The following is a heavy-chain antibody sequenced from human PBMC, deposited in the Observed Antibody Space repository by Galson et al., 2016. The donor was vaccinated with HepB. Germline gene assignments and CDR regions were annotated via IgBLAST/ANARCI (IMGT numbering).Heavy chain of an antibody. Sequence: PALVKPTQTLTLTCTFSGFSLNTSGVGVGWIRQPPGKALEWLALIYWDDDKYYSPSQKSRLTITRDTSKNQVVLTMTNMDPVDTATYYCAHRNVGTPVASFDYWGQGTLLTVSS. CDR2: IYWDDDK. J-gene: IGHJ4*02. CDR3: AHRNVGTPVASFDY. D-gene: IGHD1-1*01. V-gene: IGHV2-5*02. CDR1: GFSLNTSGVG.